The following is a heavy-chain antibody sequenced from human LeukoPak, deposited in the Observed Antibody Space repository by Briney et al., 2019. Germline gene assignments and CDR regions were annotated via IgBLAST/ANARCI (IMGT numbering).Heavy chain of an antibody. J-gene: IGHJ4*02. CDR2: INHSGST. CDR1: GGSFSGYY. D-gene: IGHD2-15*01. Sequence: SETLSLTCAVYGGSFSGYYWSWIRQPPGKGLEWIGEINHSGSTNYNPSLKSRVTISVDTSKNQFSLKLSSVTAADTAVYYCASDRYCSGGSCYSTGEFNYWGQGTLVTVSS. V-gene: IGHV4-34*01. CDR3: ASDRYCSGGSCYSTGEFNY.